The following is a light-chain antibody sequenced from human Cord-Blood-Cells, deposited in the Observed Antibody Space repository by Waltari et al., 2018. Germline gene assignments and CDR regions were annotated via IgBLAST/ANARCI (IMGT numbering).Light chain of an antibody. V-gene: IGKV2-30*01. CDR3: RQGTHWPWT. J-gene: IGKJ1*01. CDR1: QSLVYSDGNTY. Sequence: DVVMTQSPLSLPVTIGQPASISCRSSQSLVYSDGNTYLNWFQQRLGQSPRRLIYKVSNRDSGVPDRLSGSGSGTDCTRKSSRVEAEDVGVYYCRQGTHWPWTFGQVTKVEIK. CDR2: KVS.